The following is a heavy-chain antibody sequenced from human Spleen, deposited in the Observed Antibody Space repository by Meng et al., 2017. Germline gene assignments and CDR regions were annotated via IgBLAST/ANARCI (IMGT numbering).Heavy chain of an antibody. CDR1: GFTVSSNE. CDR2: ISGDST. Sequence: GGSLRLSCAASGFTVSSNEMSWVRQAPGKGLEWVSSISGDSTYYADSVKGRFTISRDNAKSSLYLQMNSLRAEDTAVYYCARDKGPIYYYDSSGYWGGFDYWGQGTLVTVSS. J-gene: IGHJ4*02. V-gene: IGHV3-38-3*01. D-gene: IGHD3-22*01. CDR3: ARDKGPIYYYDSSGYWGGFDY.